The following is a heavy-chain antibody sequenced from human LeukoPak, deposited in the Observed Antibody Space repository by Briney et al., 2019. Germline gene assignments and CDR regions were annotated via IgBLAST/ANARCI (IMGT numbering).Heavy chain of an antibody. Sequence: GGSLRLSCADSGFTFRTSAVHWVRQAPGKGLEWVAVMSFDGSNENYADSVRGRFTISRDNAKNTLFLQMSSLRSEDTAVYYCARGSGYNLVSWGQGTLVTVSS. CDR3: ARGSGYNLVS. J-gene: IGHJ5*02. V-gene: IGHV3-30*04. CDR1: GFTFRTSA. CDR2: MSFDGSNE. D-gene: IGHD5-24*01.